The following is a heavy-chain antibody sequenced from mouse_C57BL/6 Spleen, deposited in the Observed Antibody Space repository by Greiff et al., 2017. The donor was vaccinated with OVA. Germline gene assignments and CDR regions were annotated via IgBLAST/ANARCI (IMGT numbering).Heavy chain of an antibody. V-gene: IGHV1-42*01. Sequence: VQLKESGPELVKPGASVKISCKASGYSFTGYYVNWVKQSPETSLEWIGEINPSTGGTTYNQKFKAKATLTVDKSSSTAYMQLKSLTSEDSAVYYCARLDCGSSHWYFGGWGTGTTVTVSS. D-gene: IGHD1-1*01. CDR2: INPSTGGT. J-gene: IGHJ1*03. CDR3: ARLDCGSSHWYFGG. CDR1: GYSFTGYY.